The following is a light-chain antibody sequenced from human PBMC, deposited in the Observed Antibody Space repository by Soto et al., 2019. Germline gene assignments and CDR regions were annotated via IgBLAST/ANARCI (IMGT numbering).Light chain of an antibody. V-gene: IGKV4-1*01. CDR3: QQYNTYPLT. CDR1: QSVLYTSNNKNY. CDR2: WAS. Sequence: DIVMTQSPDSLAVSLGERATLNCKSSQSVLYTSNNKNYLAWYRQKPGQPPKLLIYWASTRESGVPDRFSGSGSGTDFTLTISSLQAEDVAVYYCQQYNTYPLTFGGGTKVEI. J-gene: IGKJ4*01.